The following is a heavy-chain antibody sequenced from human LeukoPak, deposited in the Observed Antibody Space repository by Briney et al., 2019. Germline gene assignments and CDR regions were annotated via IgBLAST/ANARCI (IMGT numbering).Heavy chain of an antibody. Sequence: PGGSLRLSCAGSGFTFSSYGMHWVRQAPGKGLEWVGVISYDGSNKYYADSVKGRFTISRDNSKNTLYLQMNSLRAEDTAVYYCAKGSRTGYRSSWFDYWGQGTLVTVSS. V-gene: IGHV3-30*18. CDR3: AKGSRTGYRSSWFDY. CDR2: ISYDGSNK. CDR1: GFTFSSYG. J-gene: IGHJ4*02. D-gene: IGHD6-13*01.